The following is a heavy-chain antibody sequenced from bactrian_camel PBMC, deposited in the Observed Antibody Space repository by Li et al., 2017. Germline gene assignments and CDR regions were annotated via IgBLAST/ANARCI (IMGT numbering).Heavy chain of an antibody. Sequence: CEASGSTYMTECIGWFRQVPGKERDWVASIITGRVTTYYADSVKGRFTISRDNAKNTLYLQMNSLKPEDTAMYYCAASWFFFSSRRRH. CDR1: GSTYMTEC. J-gene: IGHJ7*01. CDR2: IITGRVTT. V-gene: IGHV3S1*01. D-gene: IGHD2*01.